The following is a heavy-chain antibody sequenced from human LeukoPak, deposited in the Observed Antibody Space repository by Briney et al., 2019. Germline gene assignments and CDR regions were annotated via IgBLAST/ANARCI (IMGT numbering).Heavy chain of an antibody. J-gene: IGHJ4*02. D-gene: IGHD3-16*02. CDR3: VRWSGRYHVIDEVPGNS. CDR2: ISEDGSNK. CDR1: GLTFRNYW. Sequence: AGGSLRLSCAASGLTFRNYWMSWIRQAPGKGLEWAAHISEDGSNKYYVDSVKGRFTISRHNAKNTLYLQMNSMRVEDKAMYYFVRWSGRYHVIDEVPGNSWGQGTLVTVSS. V-gene: IGHV3-7*01.